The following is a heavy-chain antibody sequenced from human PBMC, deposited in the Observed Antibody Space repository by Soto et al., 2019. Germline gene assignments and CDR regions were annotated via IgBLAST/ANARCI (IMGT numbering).Heavy chain of an antibody. V-gene: IGHV3-73*02. CDR1: GFTFSGSA. J-gene: IGHJ2*01. D-gene: IGHD2-21*02. CDR2: IRSKANNYAT. CDR3: TRHAVQYCGGDCYLLPYFDL. Sequence: EVQLVESGGGLVQPGGSLKLSCAASGFTFSGSAVHWVRQASGKGLEWVGRIRSKANNYATVYAASVKGRFTISRDDSKHTAYLQMNSLKPEGTAVYYCTRHAVQYCGGDCYLLPYFDLWGRGTLVTVSS.